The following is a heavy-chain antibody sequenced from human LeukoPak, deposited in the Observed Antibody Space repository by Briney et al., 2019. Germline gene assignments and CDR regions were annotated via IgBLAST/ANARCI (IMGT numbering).Heavy chain of an antibody. CDR3: ARLVWLGESPGSWFDS. V-gene: IGHV4-59*11. CDR1: GGSITSHF. Sequence: SETLSLTCSVSGGSITSHFWSWIRQPPGKGLEWIGYIHYSGSTDYNPSLKSRVTISPDTSKNQLFLKLNSVTAADTAVYYCARLVWLGESPGSWFDSWGQGTLVTVSS. J-gene: IGHJ5*01. CDR2: IHYSGST. D-gene: IGHD3-10*01.